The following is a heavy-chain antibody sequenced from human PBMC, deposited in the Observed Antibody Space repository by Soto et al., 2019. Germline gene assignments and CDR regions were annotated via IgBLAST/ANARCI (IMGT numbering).Heavy chain of an antibody. V-gene: IGHV4-39*01. Sequence: SETLSLTCTVSGGSISSSSYYWGWIRQPPGKGLEWIGSIYYSGSTFYNPSLKSRVTISVDTSKNQFSLKLSSVTAADTAVFYFARLHQKIYPHSRVGRNFDYWGQGTLVTVSS. D-gene: IGHD6-13*01. CDR2: IYYSGST. J-gene: IGHJ4*02. CDR1: GGSISSSSYY. CDR3: ARLHQKIYPHSRVGRNFDY.